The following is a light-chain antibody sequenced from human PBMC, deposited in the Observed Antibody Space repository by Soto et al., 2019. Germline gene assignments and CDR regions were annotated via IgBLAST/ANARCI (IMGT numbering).Light chain of an antibody. Sequence: QSVLTQPASVSGSPGQSITISCTGTSGDIGSYNYVSWYQQHPGKAPKLIIYDVSNRPSGVSDRFSGSKSGNTASLTISGLQAEDEADYYCGSYIITGTYVFGTGTKVT. CDR1: SGDIGSYNY. J-gene: IGLJ1*01. CDR2: DVS. CDR3: GSYIITGTYV. V-gene: IGLV2-14*03.